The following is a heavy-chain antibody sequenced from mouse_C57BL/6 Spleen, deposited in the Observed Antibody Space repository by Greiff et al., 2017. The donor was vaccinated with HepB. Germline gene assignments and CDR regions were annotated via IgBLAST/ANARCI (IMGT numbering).Heavy chain of an antibody. CDR2: FYPGSGSI. CDR1: GYTFTEYT. J-gene: IGHJ3*01. V-gene: IGHV1-62-2*01. D-gene: IGHD2-4*01. CDR3: ARHEAIYYDTAWFAY. Sequence: VQRVESGAELVKPGASVKLSCKASGYTFTEYTIHWVKQRSGQGLEWIGWFYPGSGSIKYNEKFKDKATLTADKSSSTVYMELSRLTSEDSAVYFCARHEAIYYDTAWFAYWGQGTLVTVSA.